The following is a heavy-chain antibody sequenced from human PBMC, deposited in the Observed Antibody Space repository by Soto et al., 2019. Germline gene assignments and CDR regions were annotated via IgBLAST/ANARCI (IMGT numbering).Heavy chain of an antibody. CDR3: ARDRPPLSSGWLSGYYYGMDV. Sequence: QVQLVESGGGVVQPGRSLRLSCAASGFTFSSYAMHWVRQAPGKGLEWVAVISYDGSNKYYADSVKGRFTISRDNSKNTLYLQMNSLRAEDTAVYYCARDRPPLSSGWLSGYYYGMDVWGQGTLVTVSS. CDR1: GFTFSSYA. CDR2: ISYDGSNK. D-gene: IGHD6-19*01. J-gene: IGHJ6*02. V-gene: IGHV3-30-3*01.